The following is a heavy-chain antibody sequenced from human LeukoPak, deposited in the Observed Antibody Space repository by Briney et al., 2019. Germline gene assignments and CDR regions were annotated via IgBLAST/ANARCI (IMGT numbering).Heavy chain of an antibody. CDR2: ITETGDRT. D-gene: IGHD6-13*01. CDR1: GFTFSRFG. CDR3: EKDHSSTWYIDS. Sequence: GGSLRLSCAASGFTFSRFGMSWVRQAPGKGRERVSAITETGDRTYYADSVNGRFSISRDNSKNTLYLQMDSLRAEDTAVYFCEKDHSSTWYIDSWGQGTLVTVSS. J-gene: IGHJ4*02. V-gene: IGHV3-23*01.